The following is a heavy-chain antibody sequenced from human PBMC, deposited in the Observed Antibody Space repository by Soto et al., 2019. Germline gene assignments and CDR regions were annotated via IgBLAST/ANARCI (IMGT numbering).Heavy chain of an antibody. V-gene: IGHV1-3*01. J-gene: IGHJ5*02. CDR1: GYTFTSYA. CDR3: ARDPQGGNYYDSSGYYAWFAP. D-gene: IGHD3-22*01. CDR2: INAGNGNT. Sequence: GASVKVSCKASGYTFTSYAMHLVRQAPGQRLEWMGWINAGNGNTKYSQKFQGRVTITRDTSASTAYMELSSLRSEDTAVYYCARDPQGGNYYDSSGYYAWFAPWGQGTLVTVSS.